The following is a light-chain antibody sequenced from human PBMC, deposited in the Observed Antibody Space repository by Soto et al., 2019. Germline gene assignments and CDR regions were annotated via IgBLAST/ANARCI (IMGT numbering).Light chain of an antibody. CDR3: QQFGGSPPSWT. CDR2: GAS. J-gene: IGKJ1*01. Sequence: ESVLTQSPGTLSLSPGERATLSCRASQSVSSNSLAWYQQKPGQAPRLLIYGASSRATGTPDRFSGSGSGTDFTLTISRLGPEDFAVYYCQQFGGSPPSWTFGQGTKVEI. CDR1: QSVSSNS. V-gene: IGKV3-20*01.